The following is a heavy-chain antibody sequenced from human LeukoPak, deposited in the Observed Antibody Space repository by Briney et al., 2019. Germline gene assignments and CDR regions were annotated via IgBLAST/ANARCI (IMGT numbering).Heavy chain of an antibody. Sequence: GGSLRLSCAASGFTFSSYAMSWVRQAPGKGLEWVSGISGSGGSSHHADSVKGRFTISRDNPKNTLHLQMNSLRAEDTAVYYCAKDSRVTSNYYFDYWGQGTLVTVSS. D-gene: IGHD3-16*02. CDR3: AKDSRVTSNYYFDY. CDR1: GFTFSSYA. V-gene: IGHV3-23*01. J-gene: IGHJ4*02. CDR2: ISGSGGSS.